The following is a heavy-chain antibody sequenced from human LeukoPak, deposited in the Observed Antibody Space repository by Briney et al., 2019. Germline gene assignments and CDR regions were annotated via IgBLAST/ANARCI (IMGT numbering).Heavy chain of an antibody. CDR1: GFTFSSYG. D-gene: IGHD1-7*01. CDR2: IWYDGSNN. J-gene: IGHJ4*02. CDR3: AKERLELRSLDY. Sequence: GGSLRLXCAASGFTFSSYGMHWVRQAPGKGLEWVAVIWYDGSNNYYADSVKGRFTISRDNSKNTLYLQMNSLRAEDTAVYYCAKERLELRSLDYWGQGTLVTVSS. V-gene: IGHV3-33*06.